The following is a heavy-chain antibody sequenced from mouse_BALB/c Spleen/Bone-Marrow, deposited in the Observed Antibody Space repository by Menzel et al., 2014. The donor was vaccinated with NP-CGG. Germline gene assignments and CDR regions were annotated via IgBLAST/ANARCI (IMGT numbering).Heavy chain of an antibody. CDR1: GFDFRTYW. CDR3: ARMGYYGWLAY. D-gene: IGHD1-1*01. V-gene: IGHV4-1*02. J-gene: IGHJ3*01. Sequence: EVKLVESGGGLVQPGGFLKLSCAASGFDFRTYWMSWVRQAPGKGLEWIGEINPDSKTKNYAPSLKDKFIISRDNAKNTLYLQMSKVRSEDPALYYCARMGYYGWLAYWGQGTLVTVSA. CDR2: INPDSKTK.